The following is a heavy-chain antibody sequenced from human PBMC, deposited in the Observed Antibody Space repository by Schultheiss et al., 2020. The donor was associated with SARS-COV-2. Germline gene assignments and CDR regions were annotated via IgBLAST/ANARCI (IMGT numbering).Heavy chain of an antibody. CDR3: AKGRATDILTGYYIALPRY. CDR1: GFTFSSYG. CDR2: ISYDGSNK. D-gene: IGHD3-9*01. J-gene: IGHJ4*02. V-gene: IGHV3-30*18. Sequence: GGSLRLSCAASGFTFSSYGMHWVRQAPGKGLEWVAVISYDGSNKYYADSVKGRFTISRDNSKNTLYLQMNSLRAEDTAVYYCAKGRATDILTGYYIALPRYWGQGTLVTVSS.